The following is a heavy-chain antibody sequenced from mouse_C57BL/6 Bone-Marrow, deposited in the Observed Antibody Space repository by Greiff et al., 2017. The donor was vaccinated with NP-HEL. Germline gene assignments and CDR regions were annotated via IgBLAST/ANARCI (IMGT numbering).Heavy chain of an antibody. D-gene: IGHD4-1*01. CDR1: GYTFTSYL. J-gene: IGHJ1*03. Sequence: VQLQQSGTVLARPGASVKMSCKTSGYTFTSYLMHWVKQRPGQGLEWIGAIYPGNSDTSYNQKFKGKAKLTAVTSASTAYMELSSLTNEDSAVYYCTRFRVWDEDWYFDVWGTGTTVTVSS. CDR2: IYPGNSDT. CDR3: TRFRVWDEDWYFDV. V-gene: IGHV1-5*01.